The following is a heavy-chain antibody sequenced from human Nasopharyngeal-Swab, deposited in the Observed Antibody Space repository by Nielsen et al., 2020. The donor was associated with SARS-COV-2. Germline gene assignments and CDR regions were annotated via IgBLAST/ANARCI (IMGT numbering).Heavy chain of an antibody. V-gene: IGHV3-30-3*01. D-gene: IGHD3-9*01. CDR3: ASCRVFRLADYFDY. J-gene: IGHJ4*02. CDR1: GFTFSSYA. Sequence: GESLKIYCAASGFTFSSYAMHWVRQAPGKGLEWVAVISYDGSNKYYADSVKGRFTISRDNSKNTLYLQMNSLRAEDTAVYYCASCRVFRLADYFDYWGQGTLVTVSS. CDR2: ISYDGSNK.